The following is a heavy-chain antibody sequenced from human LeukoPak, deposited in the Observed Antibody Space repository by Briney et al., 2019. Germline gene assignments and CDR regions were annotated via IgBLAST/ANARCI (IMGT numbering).Heavy chain of an antibody. Sequence: PGGSLRLSCAASGFIFSDYIMDWVRQAPGKGLEWVGRISTRINSSTTEYAASVKGRFTISRDDSKNSMYLHMNSLKTEDTAVYYCSRDGGEGGNSAFDIWGQGTMVTVSS. V-gene: IGHV3-72*01. CDR3: SRDGGEGGNSAFDI. D-gene: IGHD3-16*01. CDR2: ISTRINSSTT. CDR1: GFIFSDYI. J-gene: IGHJ3*02.